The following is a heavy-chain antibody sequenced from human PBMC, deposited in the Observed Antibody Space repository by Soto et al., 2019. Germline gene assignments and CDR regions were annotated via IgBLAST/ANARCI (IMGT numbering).Heavy chain of an antibody. V-gene: IGHV1-2*02. CDR2: INPNSGGP. CDR1: GYTFTGYY. CDR3: ARDYWSGDRYYYGMDV. J-gene: IGHJ6*02. Sequence: ASVKVSCKASGYTFTGYYIHWVRQAPGQRLEWMGYINPNSGGPNYAQKFQGRVTMTRDTSISTAYMELSRLRSDDTAVYFCARDYWSGDRYYYGMDVWGQGTTLTVSS. D-gene: IGHD3-3*01.